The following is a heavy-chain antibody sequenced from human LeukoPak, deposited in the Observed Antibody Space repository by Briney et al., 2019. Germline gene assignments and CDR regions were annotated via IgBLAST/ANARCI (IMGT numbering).Heavy chain of an antibody. CDR3: VRWGPDTADPFDY. CDR1: GGSISSYY. CDR2: IYYSGST. D-gene: IGHD5-18*01. J-gene: IGHJ4*02. V-gene: IGHV4-59*08. Sequence: PSETLSLTCTVSGGSISSYYWSWIRQPPGKGLEWIGYIYYSGSTNYNPSLKSRVTISVDTSKNQFSLKLSSVTAADTAVYYCVRWGPDTADPFDYWGQGTLVTVSS.